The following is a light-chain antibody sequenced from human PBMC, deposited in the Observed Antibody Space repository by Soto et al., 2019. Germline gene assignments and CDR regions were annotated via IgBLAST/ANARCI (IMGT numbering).Light chain of an antibody. CDR2: AAS. J-gene: IGKJ4*01. CDR1: QSVSSNY. V-gene: IGKV3-20*01. CDR3: QPYNNWPLT. Sequence: EIVLTQSPGTLSLSPGERATLSCRASQSVSSNYLAWYQQKPGQAPRLLIYAASSRATGIPDRFSGSGSGPDFTLTISRLEPEDFAIYYCQPYNNWPLTFGGGTKVDIK.